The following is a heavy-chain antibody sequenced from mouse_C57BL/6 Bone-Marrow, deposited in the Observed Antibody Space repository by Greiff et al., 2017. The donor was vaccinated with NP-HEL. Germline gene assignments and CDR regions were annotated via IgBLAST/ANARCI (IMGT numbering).Heavy chain of an antibody. Sequence: EVQLQESGPGLVKPSQSLSLTCSVTGYSITSGYYWNWIRRFPGNKLEWVGSISYDGSNNYSPSLKNRTSITPDTSKNTVFLKLNTVTAEDTATYYCARAYGNDLDYWGQGTTLTVSS. CDR1: GYSITSGYY. V-gene: IGHV3-6*01. J-gene: IGHJ2*01. CDR3: ARAYGNDLDY. D-gene: IGHD2-10*02. CDR2: ISYDGSN.